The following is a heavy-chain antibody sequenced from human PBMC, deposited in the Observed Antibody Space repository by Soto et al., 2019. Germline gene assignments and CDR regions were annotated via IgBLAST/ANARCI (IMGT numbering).Heavy chain of an antibody. V-gene: IGHV4-39*02. CDR1: GGSISRSSYY. Sequence: PSETLSLTCTVSGGSISRSSYYWGWIRQPPGKGLEWIGSIYYSGSTYYNPSLKSRVTISVDTSKNQFSLKLSSVTAADTAVYYCARETYGSGSPWGQGTLVTVSS. CDR2: IYYSGST. CDR3: ARETYGSGSP. J-gene: IGHJ5*02. D-gene: IGHD3-10*01.